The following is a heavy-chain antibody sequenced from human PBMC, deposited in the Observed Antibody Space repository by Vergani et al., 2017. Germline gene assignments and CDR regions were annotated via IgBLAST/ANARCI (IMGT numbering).Heavy chain of an antibody. CDR2: IDWDDDK. CDR1: GFSLSTTGMC. J-gene: IGHJ4*02. CDR3: ARNSGGGSFIRD. V-gene: IGHV2-70*11. D-gene: IGHD1-26*01. Sequence: VTLRESGPALVKPTQTLTLTCPFSGFSLSTTGMCVSWVSQPPGKALEWLARIDWDDDKYYRTSMKTRLAISKDTSKNQVVLTMTNMHPVDTATYYCARNSGGGSFIRDWGQGTLVTVSS.